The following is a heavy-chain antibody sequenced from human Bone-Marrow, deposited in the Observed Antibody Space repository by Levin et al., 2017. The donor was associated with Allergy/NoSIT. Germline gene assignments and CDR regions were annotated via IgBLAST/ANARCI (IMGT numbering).Heavy chain of an antibody. J-gene: IGHJ5*02. D-gene: IGHD6-13*01. CDR3: ARDMGITGADDT. CDR1: GFSFGSYA. V-gene: IGHV3-48*02. Sequence: LSLTCAASGFSFGSYAMTWVRQAPGRGLEWVSYITGRSDVIYYAASVKGRFTISRDNAKNSLFLQMNSLRDDDTAIYYCARDMGITGADDTWGQGTQVTVS. CDR2: ITGRSDVI.